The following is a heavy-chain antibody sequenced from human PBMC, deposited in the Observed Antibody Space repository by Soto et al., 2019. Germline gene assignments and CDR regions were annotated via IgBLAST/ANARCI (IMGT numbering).Heavy chain of an antibody. Sequence: QVQLVQSGAEVKKPGSSVKVSCKASGGTFSSYAISWVRQAPGQGLEWMGGIIPIFGTANYAQKFQGRVTFTADESTSTAYMELSSLRSEDTAVYYCASGIHYYDSSGYSLYYYYGMDVWGQGTTVTVSS. CDR1: GGTFSSYA. CDR3: ASGIHYYDSSGYSLYYYYGMDV. V-gene: IGHV1-69*01. J-gene: IGHJ6*02. CDR2: IIPIFGTA. D-gene: IGHD3-22*01.